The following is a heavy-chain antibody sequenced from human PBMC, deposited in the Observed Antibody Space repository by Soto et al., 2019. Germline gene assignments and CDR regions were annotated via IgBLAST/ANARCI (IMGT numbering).Heavy chain of an antibody. V-gene: IGHV4-39*01. CDR1: GGSISSSSYY. D-gene: IGHD1-26*01. CDR2: IYYSGST. CDR3: ARFVWELLSLYYFDY. J-gene: IGHJ4*02. Sequence: QLQLHESGPGLVKPSETLSLTCTVSGGSISSSSYYWGWIRQPPGKGLEWIGSIYYSGSTYYNPSLKSRVTISVDTSKNQFSLKLSSVTAADTAVYYCARFVWELLSLYYFDYWGQGTLVTVSS.